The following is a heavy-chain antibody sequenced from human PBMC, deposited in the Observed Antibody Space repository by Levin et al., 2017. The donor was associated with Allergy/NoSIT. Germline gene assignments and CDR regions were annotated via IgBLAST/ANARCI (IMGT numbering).Heavy chain of an antibody. Sequence: GGSLRLSCKGSGYSFTSYWIGWVRQMPGKGLEWMGIIYPGDSDTRYSPSFQGQVTISADKSISTAYLQWSSLKASDTAMYYCARLGYYGSGRKWPDYWGQGTLVTVSS. CDR2: IYPGDSDT. D-gene: IGHD3-10*01. CDR1: GYSFTSYW. J-gene: IGHJ4*02. V-gene: IGHV5-51*01. CDR3: ARLGYYGSGRKWPDY.